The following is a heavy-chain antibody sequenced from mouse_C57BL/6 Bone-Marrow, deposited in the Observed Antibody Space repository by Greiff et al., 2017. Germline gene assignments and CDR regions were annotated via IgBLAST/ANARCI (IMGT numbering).Heavy chain of an antibody. CDR3: AREGNWSYAMDY. J-gene: IGHJ4*01. V-gene: IGHV3-6*01. Sequence: EVKLQESGPGLVKPSQSLSLTCSVTGYSITSGYYWNWIRQFPGNILEWMGYISYDGSNNYNPSLKNRIPITRDTSKNQFFLKLNSVTTEDTATYYCAREGNWSYAMDYWGQGTSVTVSS. D-gene: IGHD4-1*01. CDR1: GYSITSGYY. CDR2: ISYDGSN.